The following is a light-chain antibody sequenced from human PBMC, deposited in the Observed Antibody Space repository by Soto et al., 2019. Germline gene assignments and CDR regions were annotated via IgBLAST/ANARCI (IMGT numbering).Light chain of an antibody. J-gene: IGKJ1*01. V-gene: IGKV1-39*01. CDR3: QQSYNIPQT. CDR1: QTIAMY. CDR2: EAS. Sequence: DIQMTQSPSSLSASVGDTVTITCRASQTIAMYLNWYQQKPGKAPNLLIYEASSLQSGVPSRFTGRGSGTDFSLTISSLQPEDFATYYCQQSYNIPQTFGQGTRVEIK.